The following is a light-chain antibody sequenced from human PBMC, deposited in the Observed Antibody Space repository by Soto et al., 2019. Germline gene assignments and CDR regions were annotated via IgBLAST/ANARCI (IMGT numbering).Light chain of an antibody. Sequence: DIQMTQSPSSLSASVGDRVTITCQASQDISNYLNWYQQKPGKAPKLLIYDASNLETGVPSRFSGSGSGTDFTFTISSLQPEDIATYYCQLGVTFGPGTKVDIK. V-gene: IGKV1-33*01. CDR1: QDISNY. CDR2: DAS. J-gene: IGKJ3*01. CDR3: QLGVT.